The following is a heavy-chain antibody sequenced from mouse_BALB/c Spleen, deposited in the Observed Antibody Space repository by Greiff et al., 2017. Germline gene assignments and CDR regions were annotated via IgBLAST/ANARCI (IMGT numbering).Heavy chain of an antibody. J-gene: IGHJ4*01. Sequence: EVKLQESGGGLVQPKGSLKLSCAASGFTFNTYAMNWVRQAPGKGLEWVARIRSKSNNYATYYADSVKDRFTISRDDSQSMLYLQMNNLKTEDTAMYYCVRHNYYGSTYGYAMDYWGQGTSVTVSS. CDR3: VRHNYYGSTYGYAMDY. CDR2: IRSKSNNYAT. D-gene: IGHD1-1*01. V-gene: IGHV10-1*02. CDR1: GFTFNTYA.